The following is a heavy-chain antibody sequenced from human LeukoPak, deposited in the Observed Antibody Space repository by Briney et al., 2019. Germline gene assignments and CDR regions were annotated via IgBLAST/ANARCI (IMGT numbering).Heavy chain of an antibody. CDR3: ARAYDFWSGYYSSWFDP. Sequence: PSETLSLTCTVSGGSISSGGYYWSWIRQHPGKGLEWIGYIYYSGSTYYNPSLKSRVTISVDTSKNQFSLKLSSVTAADTAAYYCARAYDFWSGYYSSWFDPWGQGTLVTVSS. V-gene: IGHV4-31*03. J-gene: IGHJ5*02. CDR2: IYYSGST. CDR1: GGSISSGGYY. D-gene: IGHD3-3*01.